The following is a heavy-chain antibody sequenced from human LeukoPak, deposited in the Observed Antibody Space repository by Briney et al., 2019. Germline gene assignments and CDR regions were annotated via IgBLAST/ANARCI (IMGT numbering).Heavy chain of an antibody. V-gene: IGHV4-39*01. D-gene: IGHD1-26*01. J-gene: IGHJ4*02. CDR2: IYYSGST. CDR1: GGSISSSSYY. CDR3: ARYSGSYSGFDY. Sequence: ASETLSLTCTVSGGSISSSSYYWGWIRQPPGKGLEWIGSIYYSGSTYYNPSLKSRVTISVDTSKNQFSLKLRSVTAADTAVYYCARYSGSYSGFDYWGQGTLVTVSS.